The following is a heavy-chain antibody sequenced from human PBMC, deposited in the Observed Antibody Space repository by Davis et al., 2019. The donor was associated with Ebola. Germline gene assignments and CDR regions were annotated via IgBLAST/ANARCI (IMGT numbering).Heavy chain of an antibody. CDR3: ARQVVVAATGFDY. CDR2: IYPGDSDT. Sequence: GGSLRLSCKGSGYSFTSYWIGWVRQLPGKGLEWMGIIYPGDSDTRYSPSFQGQVTISADKSISTAYLQWSSLKASDTAMYYCARQVVVAATGFDYWGQGTLVTVSS. D-gene: IGHD2-15*01. J-gene: IGHJ4*02. V-gene: IGHV5-51*01. CDR1: GYSFTSYW.